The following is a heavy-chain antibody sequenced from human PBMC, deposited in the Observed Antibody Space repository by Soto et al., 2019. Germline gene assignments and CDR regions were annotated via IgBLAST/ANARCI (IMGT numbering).Heavy chain of an antibody. J-gene: IGHJ6*02. Sequence: ASVKVSCKASGYTFTNFGISGVRQAPGQGLEWMGWISAYNGNTNYAQNFQGRVTMTTDTSTSTAYMELRSLRSDDTAVYYCARDGTYYDFWSGPLGMDVWGQGTTVTVSS. D-gene: IGHD3-3*01. CDR3: ARDGTYYDFWSGPLGMDV. V-gene: IGHV1-18*01. CDR1: GYTFTNFG. CDR2: ISAYNGNT.